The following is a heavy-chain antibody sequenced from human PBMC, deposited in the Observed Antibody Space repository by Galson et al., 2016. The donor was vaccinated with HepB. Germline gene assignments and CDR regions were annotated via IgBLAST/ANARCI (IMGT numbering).Heavy chain of an antibody. V-gene: IGHV3-23*01. CDR2: ISGRGDAT. D-gene: IGHD1-26*01. J-gene: IGHJ4*02. CDR1: GFTFGDFA. CDR3: AKDEGWELYHYHFDY. Sequence: SLRLSCAAPGFTFGDFAMSWVRQPPGKGLEWVSTISGRGDATYYADSVKGRFTISRDNSKPTLYLQMSSLRPDDTAVYYCAKDEGWELYHYHFDYWGQGTLVTVSS.